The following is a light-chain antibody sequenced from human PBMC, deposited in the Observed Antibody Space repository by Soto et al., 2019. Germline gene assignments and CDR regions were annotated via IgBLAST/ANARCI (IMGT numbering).Light chain of an antibody. V-gene: IGKV1-27*01. CDR1: QDIINH. CDR3: QTYHLSLGT. J-gene: IGKJ5*01. Sequence: DIQMTQSPSSLSASVGDTVTITCRASQDIINHLAWYQQRPGKVPNLLIYGASTLHSGVPSRFRGSGSGTHFTLTISSLQPDAVATYYCQTYHLSLGTFGQGTRLEIK. CDR2: GAS.